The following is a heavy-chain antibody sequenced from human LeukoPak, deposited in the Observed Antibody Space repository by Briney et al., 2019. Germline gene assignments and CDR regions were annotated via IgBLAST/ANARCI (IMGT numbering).Heavy chain of an antibody. V-gene: IGHV3-74*01. Sequence: GGSLRLSCAASGFTLSSYWMHWVRQAPGKGLVWVSSIKSDGRTNYADSVKGRFTISRDNAKNTVSLQMNSLRAEDTGVYYCARAPSEIGGYYPEYFRHWGQGTLVIVSS. CDR1: GFTLSSYW. CDR2: IKSDGRT. J-gene: IGHJ1*01. CDR3: ARAPSEIGGYYPEYFRH. D-gene: IGHD3-22*01.